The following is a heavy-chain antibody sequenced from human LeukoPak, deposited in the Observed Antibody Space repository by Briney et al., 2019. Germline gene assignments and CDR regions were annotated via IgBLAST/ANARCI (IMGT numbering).Heavy chain of an antibody. J-gene: IGHJ4*02. Sequence: PGGSLRLSCSASGFTFSNFPMHWVRQPPGKGLEYVSGINPNGDHTYDADSVKGRFTIYRDNSKTTLYLQMSSLRLEDTAVYYCVKALSYYQSSGYTFDYWGQGTLVTVSS. CDR3: VKALSYYQSSGYTFDY. CDR1: GFTFSNFP. D-gene: IGHD3-22*01. V-gene: IGHV3-64D*06. CDR2: INPNGDHT.